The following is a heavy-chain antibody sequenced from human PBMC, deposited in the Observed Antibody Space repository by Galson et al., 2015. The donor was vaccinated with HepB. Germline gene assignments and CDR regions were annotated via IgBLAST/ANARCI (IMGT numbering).Heavy chain of an antibody. CDR1: GFTVYNNY. V-gene: IGHV3-66*02. J-gene: IGHJ4*02. Sequence: SLRLSCAVSGFTVYNNYMRWVRQAPGKGLEWVSLIYSGGSTHYADSVKGRFTISRDKSKSTLYLEMNSLKPEDTAVYYCARDPPGVAAADSGYWGQGTLVTVSS. CDR2: IYSGGST. D-gene: IGHD6-13*01. CDR3: ARDPPGVAAADSGY.